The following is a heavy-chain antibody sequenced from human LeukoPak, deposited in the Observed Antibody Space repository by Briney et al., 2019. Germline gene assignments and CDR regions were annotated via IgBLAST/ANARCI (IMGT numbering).Heavy chain of an antibody. CDR1: GFTFSSYG. D-gene: IGHD2-15*01. J-gene: IGHJ4*02. CDR2: ISYDGSNK. CDR3: AKDRLGYCSGGSCYLMYFDY. Sequence: GGSLKLSCAASGFTFSSYGMHWVRPAPGKGLEWVAVISYDGSNKYYADSVKGRFTISRDNSKNTLYLQMNSLRAEDTAVYYCAKDRLGYCSGGSCYLMYFDYWGQGTLVTVSS. V-gene: IGHV3-30*18.